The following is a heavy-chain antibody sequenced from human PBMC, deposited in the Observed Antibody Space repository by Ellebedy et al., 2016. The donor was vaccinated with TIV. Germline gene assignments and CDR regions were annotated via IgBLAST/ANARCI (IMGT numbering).Heavy chain of an antibody. CDR2: IYHSGST. Sequence: SETLSLTXAVSGDSITSSNWWHWLRQSPGKGLEWIGEIYHSGSTNYHPSLQSRVTISVDKSKNHFSLKLSSVTAADTAVYYCARVLRFGYYANYWGQGTLVTVSS. CDR1: GDSITSSNW. D-gene: IGHD3-22*01. CDR3: ARVLRFGYYANY. V-gene: IGHV4-4*02. J-gene: IGHJ4*02.